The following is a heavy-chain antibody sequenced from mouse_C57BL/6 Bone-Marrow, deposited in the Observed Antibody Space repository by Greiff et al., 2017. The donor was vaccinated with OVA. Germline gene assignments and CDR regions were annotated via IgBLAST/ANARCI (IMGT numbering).Heavy chain of an antibody. CDR1: GFNIKNTY. CDR3: ARAGDSNYGFAWFAY. V-gene: IGHV14-3*01. Sequence: EVQLQESVAELVRPGASVKLSCTASGFNIKNTYMHWVKQRPEQGLEWIGRIDPANGNTKYAPKFQGKATITADTSSNTAYLQLSSLTSEDTAIYYCARAGDSNYGFAWFAYWGQGTLVTVSA. CDR2: IDPANGNT. D-gene: IGHD2-5*01. J-gene: IGHJ3*01.